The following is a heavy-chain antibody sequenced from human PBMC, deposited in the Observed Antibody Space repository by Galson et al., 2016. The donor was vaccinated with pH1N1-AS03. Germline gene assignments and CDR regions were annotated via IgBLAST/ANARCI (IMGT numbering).Heavy chain of an antibody. CDR1: GFALHDSA. Sequence: SLRLSCAGSGFALHDSAMHWVRQAPGKGLGWVAGIMGISDLIRYADSVKGRFTLSRDIGKNSLYLQMNSLRPEDTALYYCGKDIKPGGMDVWGQGTTVIVSS. V-gene: IGHV3-9*01. CDR3: GKDIKPGGMDV. J-gene: IGHJ6*02. CDR2: IMGISDLI.